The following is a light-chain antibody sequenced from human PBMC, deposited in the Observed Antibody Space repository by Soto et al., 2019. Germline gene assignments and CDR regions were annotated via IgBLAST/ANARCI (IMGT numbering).Light chain of an antibody. CDR3: QHFYNSPPWT. CDR1: QSVLYSYNNKNY. Sequence: DIVMIQSPDSLAVSLGERATINCKSSQSVLYSYNNKNYLAWYQQKPGQPPKLLIYWASIRASGVPDRFIGXXXXXXXXXXXXXXQAEDVAVXYCQHFYNSPPWTFGQGTKVEIK. V-gene: IGKV4-1*01. CDR2: WAS. J-gene: IGKJ1*01.